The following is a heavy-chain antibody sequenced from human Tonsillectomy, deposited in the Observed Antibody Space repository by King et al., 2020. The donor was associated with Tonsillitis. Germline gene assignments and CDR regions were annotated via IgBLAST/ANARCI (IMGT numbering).Heavy chain of an antibody. J-gene: IGHJ4*02. CDR2: IYYSGST. CDR1: GGSISSSSYY. D-gene: IGHD2-15*01. CDR3: ARHNGYCPGGSCPGRYFDY. Sequence: QLQESGPGLVKPSETLSLTCTVSGGSISSSSYYWGWIRQPPGKGLEWIGSIYYSGSTYYNPSLKSRVTISVDTSKNQFSLRLSSVTAADTAVYYYARHNGYCPGGSCPGRYFDYWGQGTLVTVSS. V-gene: IGHV4-39*01.